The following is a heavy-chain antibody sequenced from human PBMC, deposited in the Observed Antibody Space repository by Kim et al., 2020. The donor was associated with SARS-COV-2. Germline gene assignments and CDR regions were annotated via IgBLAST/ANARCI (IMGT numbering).Heavy chain of an antibody. D-gene: IGHD3-9*01. CDR1: GFTFSSYW. Sequence: GGSLRLSCAASGFTFSSYWMSWVRQAPGKGLEWVANIKQDGSEKYYVDSVKGRFTISRDNAKNSLYLQMNSLRAEDTAVYYCARDPYDILTGYYGAFDIWGQGTMVTVSS. V-gene: IGHV3-7*03. CDR3: ARDPYDILTGYYGAFDI. J-gene: IGHJ3*02. CDR2: IKQDGSEK.